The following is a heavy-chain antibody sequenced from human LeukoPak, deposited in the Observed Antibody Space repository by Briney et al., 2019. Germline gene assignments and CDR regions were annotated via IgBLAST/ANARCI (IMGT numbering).Heavy chain of an antibody. CDR1: GFTFSSYS. CDR2: MTSSSTI. CDR3: ARAQTMLWEFDAFDI. V-gene: IGHV3-69-1*01. J-gene: IGHJ3*02. D-gene: IGHD3-10*01. Sequence: GGSLRLSCAASGFTFSSYSMNWVRQAPGKGLEWVATMTSSSTIYYADSVKGRFTVSRDNAKNSLFLQMNSLRDEDTAVYSCARAQTMLWEFDAFDIWGRGTKVTVSS.